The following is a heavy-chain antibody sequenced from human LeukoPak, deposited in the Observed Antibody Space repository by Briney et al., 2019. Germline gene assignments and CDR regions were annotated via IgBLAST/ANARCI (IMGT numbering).Heavy chain of an antibody. V-gene: IGHV3-23*01. CDR1: GLRFSGTA. Sequence: GGSLRLSCAASGLRFSGTAMRWVRQAPGKGGEGVSAISHDGMNAYYADSVKGRFTISRDNSKKTVCLEMSSLTAADTGVYYCAKDGAQYSSGPECDPRGQGALVTVSP. J-gene: IGHJ5*02. CDR3: AKDGAQYSSGPECDP. D-gene: IGHD6-19*01. CDR2: ISHDGMNA.